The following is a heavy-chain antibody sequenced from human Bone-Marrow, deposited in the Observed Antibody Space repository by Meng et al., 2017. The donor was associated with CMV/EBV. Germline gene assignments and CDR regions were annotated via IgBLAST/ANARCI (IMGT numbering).Heavy chain of an antibody. V-gene: IGHV5-51*01. CDR2: IYPGDSDT. CDR1: GYSFTSYW. D-gene: IGHD6-6*01. Sequence: MVSCKGSGYSFTSYWIGWVRQMPGKGLEWMGIIYPGDSDTRYSPSFQGQVTISADKSISTAYLQWSSLKASDTAMYYCAKIKYSSSPSLDYWGQGTLVTVSS. J-gene: IGHJ4*02. CDR3: AKIKYSSSPSLDY.